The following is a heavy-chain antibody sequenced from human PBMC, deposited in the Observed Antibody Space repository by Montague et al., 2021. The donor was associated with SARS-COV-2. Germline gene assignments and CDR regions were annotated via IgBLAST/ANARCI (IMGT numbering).Heavy chain of an antibody. J-gene: IGHJ4*02. CDR3: ARRQRCGGYYFDF. CDR1: GFSLSNTRMS. V-gene: IGHV2-70*01. Sequence: PALVKPTQTLTLTCTFSGFSLSNTRMSVGWIRQPPGKALEWLALINWDDDEYYNPSLRTRLTISKDTSKNQVVLVMTNMDPMDTGTYYCARRQRCGGYYFDFWGQGALVVVSS. D-gene: IGHD2-21*01. CDR2: INWDDDE.